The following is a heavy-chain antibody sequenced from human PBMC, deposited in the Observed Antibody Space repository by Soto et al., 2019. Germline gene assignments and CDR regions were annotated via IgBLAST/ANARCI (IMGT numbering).Heavy chain of an antibody. CDR2: INQVGSEK. J-gene: IGHJ6*04. D-gene: IGHD2-15*01. Sequence: PGGSLRLSCAASGFTFSNYWMSWVRQAPGKGLEWAANINQVGSEKYYVDSVKGRFTISRDNAKNSLYLQMNSLRAEDTAVYYCARGGCGSGGRCHPVDVWGTGNMVTVSS. CDR3: ARGGCGSGGRCHPVDV. V-gene: IGHV3-7*01. CDR1: GFTFSNYW.